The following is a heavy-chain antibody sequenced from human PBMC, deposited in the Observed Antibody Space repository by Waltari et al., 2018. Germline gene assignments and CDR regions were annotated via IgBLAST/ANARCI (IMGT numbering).Heavy chain of an antibody. CDR1: GGSISSGSYY. J-gene: IGHJ3*02. V-gene: IGHV4-61*02. Sequence: QVQLQESGPGLVKPSQTLSLTCTVSGGSISSGSYYWSWLRQPAGKGLEWIGRIYTSGSTNYNPSLKSRVTISVDTSKNQFSLKLSSVTAADTAVYYCARDNGGGRITIFGVVSAAFDIWGQGTMVTVSS. D-gene: IGHD3-3*01. CDR2: IYTSGST. CDR3: ARDNGGGRITIFGVVSAAFDI.